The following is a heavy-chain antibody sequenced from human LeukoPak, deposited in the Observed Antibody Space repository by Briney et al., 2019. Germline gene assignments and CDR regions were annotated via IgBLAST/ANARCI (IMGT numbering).Heavy chain of an antibody. CDR1: GFTFSSYE. V-gene: IGHV3-48*03. CDR2: ISSSGSTI. J-gene: IGHJ5*02. CDR3: AKEATVTPGNVNWFDT. Sequence: GGSLRLSCAASGFTFSSYEMNWVRQAPGKGLEWVSYISSSGSTIYYTDSVKGRFTISRDNSKNRLYLKMNSLRAEDTGVYYCAKEATVTPGNVNWFDTWGQGTLVTVSS. D-gene: IGHD4-17*01.